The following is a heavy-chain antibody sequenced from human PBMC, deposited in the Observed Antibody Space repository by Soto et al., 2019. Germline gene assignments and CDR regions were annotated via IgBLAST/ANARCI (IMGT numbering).Heavy chain of an antibody. CDR3: AHRPARGNVRGWFDP. Sequence: QITLKESGPTLVKPTQTLTLTCTFSGFSLSTSGVGVGWIRQPPGKDLEWLALIYWDDDKRYSPSLKSRLTITLDTSKKPVVLKLTNMEPVDTATYYCAHRPARGNVRGWFDPWGQGTLVTVSS. CDR1: GFSLSTSGVG. J-gene: IGHJ5*02. V-gene: IGHV2-5*02. D-gene: IGHD3-10*01. CDR2: IYWDDDK.